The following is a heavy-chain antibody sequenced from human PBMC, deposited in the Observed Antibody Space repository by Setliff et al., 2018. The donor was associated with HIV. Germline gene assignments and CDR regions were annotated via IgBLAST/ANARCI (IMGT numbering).Heavy chain of an antibody. CDR2: INPNGGRT. V-gene: IGHV1-46*01. Sequence: ASVKVSCKAPGDTFPKYYLHWVRQAPGHGLEWMGIINPNGGRTTYAQKFQGRVTMTRATSTSTVYMELSSLTSEDTAVYFCARGSRITVVSVLIYSRFDYWGQGTLVTVSS. J-gene: IGHJ4*02. CDR3: ARGSRITVVSVLIYSRFDY. CDR1: GDTFPKYY. D-gene: IGHD3-3*01.